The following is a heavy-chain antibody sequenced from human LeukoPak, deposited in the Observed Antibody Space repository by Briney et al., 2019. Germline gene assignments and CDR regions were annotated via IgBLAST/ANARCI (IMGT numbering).Heavy chain of an antibody. CDR3: ARMFRGSWCINWFDP. Sequence: SETLSLTCTVSGYSISSGYFWGWSRQPPGKGLGWIGSIYHSGSTYNNPSITSRLTISVDTSKNQFSLKLNFVTAADTAMYYCARMFRGSWCINWFDPWGQGTLVTVSS. CDR1: GYSISSGYF. D-gene: IGHD6-13*01. J-gene: IGHJ5*02. V-gene: IGHV4-38-2*02. CDR2: IYHSGST.